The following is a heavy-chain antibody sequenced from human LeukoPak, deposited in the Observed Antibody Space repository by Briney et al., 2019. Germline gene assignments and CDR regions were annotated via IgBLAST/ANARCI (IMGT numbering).Heavy chain of an antibody. V-gene: IGHV1-2*02. CDR1: GYTFTGYY. D-gene: IGHD3-3*01. Sequence: AASVKVSCKASGYTFTGYYMHWVRQAPGQGLEWMGWINPNSGGTNYAQKFQGRVTMTRDTSISTAYMELSRLRSDDTAVYYCARDPTIFGVLYYFDYWGQGTLVTVSS. CDR2: INPNSGGT. J-gene: IGHJ4*02. CDR3: ARDPTIFGVLYYFDY.